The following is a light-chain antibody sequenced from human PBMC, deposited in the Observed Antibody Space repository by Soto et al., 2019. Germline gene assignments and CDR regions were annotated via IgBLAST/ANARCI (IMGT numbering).Light chain of an antibody. V-gene: IGKV1-33*01. CDR3: QQYDSLLT. Sequence: DIQMSQSPSSVSASVGDRVTISCQASQDISNYLNWYQQKPGKAPKLLIYDASNLETGVPSRFSGSGSGTDFTFTISSLQPEDLATYYCQQYDSLLTFGGGTKVDIK. CDR2: DAS. CDR1: QDISNY. J-gene: IGKJ4*01.